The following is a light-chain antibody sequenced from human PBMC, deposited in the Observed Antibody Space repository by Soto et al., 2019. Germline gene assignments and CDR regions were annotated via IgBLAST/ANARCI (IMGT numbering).Light chain of an antibody. V-gene: IGKV3-20*01. Sequence: EIVLTQSPGTLSLSPGERATLSCRASQRISSSYLSWYQQKPGQAPRLLVYGASSRATGIPDRFSGSGSGTDFTLTISRLEPEDVAVYYCQQFVSSRFTFGPGTKVDIK. J-gene: IGKJ3*01. CDR2: GAS. CDR3: QQFVSSRFT. CDR1: QRISSSY.